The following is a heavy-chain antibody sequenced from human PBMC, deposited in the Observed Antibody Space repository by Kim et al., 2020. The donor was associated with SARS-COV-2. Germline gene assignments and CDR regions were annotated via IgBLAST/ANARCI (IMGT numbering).Heavy chain of an antibody. CDR1: GFTFSSYA. J-gene: IGHJ6*02. CDR2: ISYDGSNK. V-gene: IGHV3-30*04. Sequence: GGSLRLSCAASGFTFSSYAMHWVRQAPGKGLEWVAVISYDGSNKYYADSVKGRFTISRDNSKNTLYLQMNSLRAEDTAVYYCARDPRLLDYDILTGYSMGYYYYYGMDVWGQGTPVTVSS. CDR3: ARDPRLLDYDILTGYSMGYYYYYGMDV. D-gene: IGHD3-9*01.